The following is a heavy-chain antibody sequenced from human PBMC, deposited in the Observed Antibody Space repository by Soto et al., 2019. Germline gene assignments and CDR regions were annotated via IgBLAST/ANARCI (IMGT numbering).Heavy chain of an antibody. CDR1: GFTFDDYG. CDR2: INWNGGST. V-gene: IGHV3-20*01. CDR3: ARDAGYCSGGSCQPFDY. Sequence: GGSLRLSCAASGFTFDDYGMSWVRQAPGKGLEWVSGINWNGGSTGYADSVKGRFTISRDNAKNSLYLQMNSLRAEDTALYHFARDAGYCSGGSCQPFDYWGQGTLVTVSS. J-gene: IGHJ4*02. D-gene: IGHD2-15*01.